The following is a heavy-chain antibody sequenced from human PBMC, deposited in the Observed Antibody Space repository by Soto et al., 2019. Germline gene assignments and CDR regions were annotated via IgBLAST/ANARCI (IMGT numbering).Heavy chain of an antibody. CDR1: GGSVSSSSYY. D-gene: IGHD3-9*01. Sequence: SETLSLTCTVSGGSVSSSSYYRGWVRQPPGKGLEWIGSVYYSGSTYYNPSLESRVTISVDKSKNQFSLKLMSLSAADTAVYYCGRLEGLATISYYFDYWGQGALVTVSS. CDR2: VYYSGST. J-gene: IGHJ4*02. CDR3: GRLEGLATISYYFDY. V-gene: IGHV4-39*01.